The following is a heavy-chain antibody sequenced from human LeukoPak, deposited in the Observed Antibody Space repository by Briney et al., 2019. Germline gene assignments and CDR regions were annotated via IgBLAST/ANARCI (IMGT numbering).Heavy chain of an antibody. CDR3: AREGVRARGYAFDP. D-gene: IGHD3-3*01. Sequence: SETLSLTCTVSGGSISSSSYYWGWIRQPPGKGLEWIGSIYYSGSTYYNPSLKSRVTISVDTSKNQFSLKLSSVTAADTAVYYCAREGVRARGYAFDPWGQGTLVTVSS. CDR1: GGSISSSSYY. J-gene: IGHJ5*02. CDR2: IYYSGST. V-gene: IGHV4-39*07.